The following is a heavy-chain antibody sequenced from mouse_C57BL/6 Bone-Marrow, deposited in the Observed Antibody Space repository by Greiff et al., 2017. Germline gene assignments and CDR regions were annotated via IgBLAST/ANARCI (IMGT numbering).Heavy chain of an antibody. D-gene: IGHD2-5*01. CDR3: ARNSNPFAY. CDR2: ILPGSGST. V-gene: IGHV1-9*01. Sequence: QVQLQQSGAELMKPGASVKISCKATGYTFTGYWIEWVKQRPGHGLEWIGEILPGSGSTNYNGNFKGKATFTADTSSNTSYMQLSSLTTEDSAIYYCARNSNPFAYWGQGTLVTVSA. J-gene: IGHJ3*01. CDR1: GYTFTGYW.